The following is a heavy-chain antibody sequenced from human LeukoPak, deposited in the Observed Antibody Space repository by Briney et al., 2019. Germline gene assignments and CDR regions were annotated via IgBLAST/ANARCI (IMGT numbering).Heavy chain of an antibody. CDR3: AKDWDPDY. J-gene: IGHJ4*02. CDR1: GFTFSDYY. CDR2: ISFDGSNK. D-gene: IGHD1-26*01. V-gene: IGHV3-30*18. Sequence: PGGSLRLSCAASGFTFSDYYMSWIRQAPGKGLEWVAVISFDGSNKYYGDSVKGRFTISRDNSKNTLYLQMNSLRAEDTAVYYCAKDWDPDYWGQGTLVTVSS.